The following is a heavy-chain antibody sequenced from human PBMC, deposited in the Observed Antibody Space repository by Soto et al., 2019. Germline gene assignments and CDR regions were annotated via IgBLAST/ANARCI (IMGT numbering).Heavy chain of an antibody. CDR2: INPSGGST. CDR3: ARDVDVGYYYGSGTFDY. Sequence: GASVKVSCKASGYTFTSYYMHWVRQAPGQGLEWMGIINPSGGSTSYAQKLQGRVTMTRDTSTSTVYMELSSLRSEDTAVYYCARDVDVGYYYGSGTFDYWGQGTLVTVSS. CDR1: GYTFTSYY. D-gene: IGHD3-10*01. V-gene: IGHV1-46*01. J-gene: IGHJ4*02.